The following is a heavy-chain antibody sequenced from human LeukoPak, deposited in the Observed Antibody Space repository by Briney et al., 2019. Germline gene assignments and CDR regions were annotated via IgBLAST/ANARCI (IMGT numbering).Heavy chain of an antibody. CDR2: ISSSGSTI. V-gene: IGHV3-48*03. CDR3: AGVLRFFDY. Sequence: GGSLRLSCAASGFTFSSYEMNWVRQAPGKGLEWVSYISSSGSTIYYADSVKGRFTISRDNAKNSLYLQMNSLRAEDTAVYNCAGVLRFFDYWGQGTLVSVSS. CDR1: GFTFSSYE. D-gene: IGHD3-3*01. J-gene: IGHJ4*02.